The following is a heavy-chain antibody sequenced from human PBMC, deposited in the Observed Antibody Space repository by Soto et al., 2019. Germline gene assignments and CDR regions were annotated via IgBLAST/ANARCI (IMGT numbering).Heavy chain of an antibody. D-gene: IGHD6-13*01. V-gene: IGHV3-7*04. Sequence: EEQLVESGGGLVQPGGSLRVSCAASGFTFSGHWMTWVRQAPGKGLEWVASIKEDGSEKKYVDSAKGRFTISRDNAKKSLYLQRNSVGGDETAVYYCARGGSNRFGLWGQGTLVTVSS. CDR2: IKEDGSEK. CDR3: ARGGSNRFGL. CDR1: GFTFSGHW. J-gene: IGHJ4*02.